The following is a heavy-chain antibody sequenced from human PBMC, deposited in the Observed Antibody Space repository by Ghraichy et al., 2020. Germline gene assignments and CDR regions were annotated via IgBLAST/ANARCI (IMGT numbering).Heavy chain of an antibody. CDR2: IKQDGSEK. CDR3: ARDRGPNYLDY. Sequence: GGSLRLSCADSGFTFSSYWMSWVRQAPGKGLEWVANIKQDGSEKYYVDSVKGRFTISRDNTKSSLYLQMNSLRAEDTAVYYCARDRGPNYLDYWGQGTLVTVSS. V-gene: IGHV3-7*01. CDR1: GFTFSSYW. J-gene: IGHJ4*02.